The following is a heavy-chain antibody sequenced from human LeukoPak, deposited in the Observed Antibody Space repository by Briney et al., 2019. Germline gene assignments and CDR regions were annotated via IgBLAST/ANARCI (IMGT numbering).Heavy chain of an antibody. V-gene: IGHV1-2*02. CDR2: INPNDGDT. J-gene: IGHJ4*02. D-gene: IGHD2-2*01. CDR3: ARANFLYCSSSTCLFDY. CDR1: GYTFTDYY. Sequence: ASVKVSCKASGYTFTDYYMHWVRQAPGQGFEWMGWINPNDGDTSYAQKFQGRVTMTKDTSISTAHMEVSRLRSDDTAVYYCARANFLYCSSSTCLFDYWGQGTLVTVSS.